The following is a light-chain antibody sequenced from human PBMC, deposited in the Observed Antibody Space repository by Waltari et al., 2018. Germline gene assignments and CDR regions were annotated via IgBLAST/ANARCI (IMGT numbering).Light chain of an antibody. Sequence: DIVMTQSPLSLHAPHRDPASLHCKSSQRLLHSNGYNYLEWYLQKQGQSPQLLIYLGSNRAYGVPDRFSGSGSGTDFTLKISRVEAEDVGVYYCMQALQTPYTFGQGTKLEIK. CDR3: MQALQTPYT. V-gene: IGKV2-28*01. J-gene: IGKJ2*01. CDR1: QRLLHSNGYNY. CDR2: LGS.